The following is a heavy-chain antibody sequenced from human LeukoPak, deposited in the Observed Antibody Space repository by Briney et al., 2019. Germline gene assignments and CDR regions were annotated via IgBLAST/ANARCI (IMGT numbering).Heavy chain of an antibody. CDR2: INHSGST. J-gene: IGHJ4*02. Sequence: PSETLSLTCAVYGGSFSGYYWSWIRQPPGKGLEWIGEINHSGSTNYNPSLKSRVTISVDTSKNQFSLKLSSVTAADTAVYHCARGDRLTIFGVVIKYYFDYWGQGTLVTVSS. V-gene: IGHV4-34*01. D-gene: IGHD3-3*01. CDR1: GGSFSGYY. CDR3: ARGDRLTIFGVVIKYYFDY.